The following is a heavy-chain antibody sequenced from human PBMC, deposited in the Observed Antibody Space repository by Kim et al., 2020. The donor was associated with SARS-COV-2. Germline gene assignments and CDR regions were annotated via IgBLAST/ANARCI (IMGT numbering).Heavy chain of an antibody. V-gene: IGHV3-53*01. Sequence: RFTISRDNSKNTLYLQMNSLRAEDTAVYYCARDQITMVRGSPEGYYGMDVWGQGTTVTVSS. D-gene: IGHD3-10*01. J-gene: IGHJ6*02. CDR3: ARDQITMVRGSPEGYYGMDV.